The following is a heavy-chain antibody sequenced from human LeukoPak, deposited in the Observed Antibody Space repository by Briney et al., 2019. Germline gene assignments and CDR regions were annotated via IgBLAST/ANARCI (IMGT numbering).Heavy chain of an antibody. CDR2: IYSGGST. D-gene: IGHD1-1*01. CDR1: GFTVSSNY. J-gene: IGHJ5*01. CDR3: ARTAIMSTATCWFDS. Sequence: GGSLRLSCAASGFTVSSNYMSWVRQAPGKGLEWVSVIYSGGSTYYADSVKGRFTISRDNSKNTLYLQMNSLRAEDTAVYYCARTAIMSTATCWFDSWGQGTLVTVSS. V-gene: IGHV3-53*01.